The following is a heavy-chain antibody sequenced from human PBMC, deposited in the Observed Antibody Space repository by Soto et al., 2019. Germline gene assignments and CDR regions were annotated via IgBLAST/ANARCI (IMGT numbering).Heavy chain of an antibody. V-gene: IGHV1-69*13. CDR2: IIPIFGTA. D-gene: IGHD1-1*01. J-gene: IGHJ5*02. Sequence: GASVKVSCKASGYTFTSYGISWVRQAPGQGLEWMGGIIPIFGTANYAQKFQGRVTITADESTSTAYMELSSLRSEDTAVYYCARDPTWARRGSNWFDPWGQGTLVTVSS. CDR1: GYTFTSYG. CDR3: ARDPTWARRGSNWFDP.